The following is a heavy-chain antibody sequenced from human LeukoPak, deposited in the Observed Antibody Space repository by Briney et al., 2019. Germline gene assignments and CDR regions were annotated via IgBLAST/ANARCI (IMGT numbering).Heavy chain of an antibody. D-gene: IGHD4-17*01. CDR3: ASGSPDYGDYAFDY. CDR1: GFTVSSNY. V-gene: IGHV3-53*04. J-gene: IGHJ4*02. CDR2: IYSGGST. Sequence: PGGSLRLSCAASGFTVSSNYMSWVRQAPGEGLEWVSVIYSGGSTYYADSVKGRFTISRHNSKNTLYLQMNSLRAEDTAVYYCASGSPDYGDYAFDYWGQGTLVTVSS.